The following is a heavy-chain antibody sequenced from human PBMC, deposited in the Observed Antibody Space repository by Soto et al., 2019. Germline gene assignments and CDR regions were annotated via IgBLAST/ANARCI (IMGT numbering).Heavy chain of an antibody. J-gene: IGHJ4*02. CDR3: TIVRVADSALDH. V-gene: IGHV3-30*02. Sequence: GGSLRLSCVGSGFIFSNNGMHWVRQTPGKGLEWVAFMSYAGSDTFYADSVKGRFTISRDNSKNALFLNMSNLRAEDTAMYYCTIVRVADSALDHWGQGTLVTVSS. CDR1: GFIFSNNG. D-gene: IGHD3-10*02. CDR2: MSYAGSDT.